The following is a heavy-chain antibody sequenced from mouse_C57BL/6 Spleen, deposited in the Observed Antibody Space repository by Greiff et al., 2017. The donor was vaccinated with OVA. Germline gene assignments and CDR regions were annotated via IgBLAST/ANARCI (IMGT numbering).Heavy chain of an antibody. Sequence: QVHVKQSGPELVKPGASVKISCKASGYAFSSSWMNWVKQRPGKGLEWIGRIYPGDGDTNYNGKFKGKATLTADKSSSTAYMQLSSLTSEDSAVYFCARSGGGSSYGYFDVWGTGTTVTVSS. CDR3: ARSGGGSSYGYFDV. D-gene: IGHD1-1*01. CDR2: IYPGDGDT. CDR1: GYAFSSSW. V-gene: IGHV1-82*01. J-gene: IGHJ1*03.